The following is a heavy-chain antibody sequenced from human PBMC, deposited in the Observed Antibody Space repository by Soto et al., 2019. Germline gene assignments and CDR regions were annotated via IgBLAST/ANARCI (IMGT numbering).Heavy chain of an antibody. CDR2: TYYRSKRYN. CDR1: GDSVSSNSAA. CDR3: ARYVDIVATMGWFDP. Sequence: QSQTLSLTCAISGDSVSSNSAAWNWIRQSPSRGLEWLGRTYYRSKRYNDYAVSVKSRITINPDTTKNQFSLQLNSVTPEDTAVDYCARYVDIVATMGWFDPWGQGTLVTVSS. J-gene: IGHJ5*02. D-gene: IGHD5-12*01. V-gene: IGHV6-1*01.